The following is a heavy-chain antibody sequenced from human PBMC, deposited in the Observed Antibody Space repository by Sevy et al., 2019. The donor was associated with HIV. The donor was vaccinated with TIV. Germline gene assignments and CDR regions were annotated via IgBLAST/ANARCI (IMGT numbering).Heavy chain of an antibody. Sequence: GGSLRLSCAASGFTFTLFSMHWVRQAPGKGLEWVASIYQDGSEKYYMDSVKGRFTVSRDNAKNSLFLQMNSLRVEDTAVYYCAREGSYGDYMLSYYYGMDVWGQGTTVTVSS. CDR3: AREGSYGDYMLSYYYGMDV. V-gene: IGHV3-7*01. CDR1: GFTFTLFS. J-gene: IGHJ6*02. D-gene: IGHD4-17*01. CDR2: IYQDGSEK.